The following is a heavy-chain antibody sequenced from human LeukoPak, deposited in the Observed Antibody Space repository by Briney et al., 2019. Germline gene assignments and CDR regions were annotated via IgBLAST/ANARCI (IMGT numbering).Heavy chain of an antibody. Sequence: PGGSLRLSCAASGFTFSTSWMIWVRHAPGKGLEWVANTKEDGSEKYYVDSVKGRFTISRDNAKNSLYLQMNSLRAEDTAVYYCASGYYSGWYIPYYWGQGTLVTVSS. D-gene: IGHD6-19*01. CDR1: GFTFSTSW. V-gene: IGHV3-7*01. J-gene: IGHJ4*02. CDR3: ASGYYSGWYIPYY. CDR2: TKEDGSEK.